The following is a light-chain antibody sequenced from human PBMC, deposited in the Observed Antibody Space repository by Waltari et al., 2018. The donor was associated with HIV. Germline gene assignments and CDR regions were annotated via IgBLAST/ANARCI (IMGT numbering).Light chain of an antibody. CDR3: SSYTSSSTLV. CDR1: SSDVGGYNS. V-gene: IGLV2-14*01. CDR2: DVS. J-gene: IGLJ2*01. Sequence: QSALTPPASVSGSPGQSTTISCTGTSSDVGGYNSVSWYQQHPGKAPKLMIYDVSNRPSGVSNRFSGSKSGNTASLTISGLQAEDEADYYCSSYTSSSTLVFGGGTKLTVL.